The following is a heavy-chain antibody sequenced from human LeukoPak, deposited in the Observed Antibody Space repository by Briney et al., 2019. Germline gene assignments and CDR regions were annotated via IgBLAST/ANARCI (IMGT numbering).Heavy chain of an antibody. J-gene: IGHJ4*02. Sequence: GGSLRLSCAASGFTFSSYAMSWVRQAPGKGLEWVSTISGSGGSTYYVDSVKGRFTISRDNSKNTLYLQMNSLRAEDTAVYYCARDYYGSGSYDKWGQGTLVTVSS. V-gene: IGHV3-23*01. D-gene: IGHD3-10*01. CDR1: GFTFSSYA. CDR2: ISGSGGST. CDR3: ARDYYGSGSYDK.